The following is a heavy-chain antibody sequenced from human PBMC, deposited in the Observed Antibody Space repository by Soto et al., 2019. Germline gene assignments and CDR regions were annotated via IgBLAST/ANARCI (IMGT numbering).Heavy chain of an antibody. V-gene: IGHV3-30*03. CDR1: GTTFSSYG. Sequence: QVQLVESGGGVVQPGRSLRLSCAASGTTFSSYGMHWVRQAPGKGLEWVAAISYDGNNKYYADSVKGRFTISRDNSKNTLYLQMNSLRPEDTAVFYCALGYCSGRHWCYLDYWGQGTLVTVSP. CDR3: ALGYCSGRHWCYLDY. J-gene: IGHJ4*02. D-gene: IGHD2-15*01. CDR2: ISYDGNNK.